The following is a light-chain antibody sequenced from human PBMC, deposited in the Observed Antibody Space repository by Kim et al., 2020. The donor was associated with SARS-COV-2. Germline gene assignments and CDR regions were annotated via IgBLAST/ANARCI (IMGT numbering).Light chain of an antibody. CDR1: SNNVGNQG. Sequence: QTAPLTCTRNSNNVGNQGASCLQQHQGHPPKFLFYRNNNRPSGISERLSASRSGNTASLTISGLQPEDEADYYCSAWDSSLSAWVFAGGTQLTVL. CDR2: RNN. J-gene: IGLJ3*02. V-gene: IGLV10-54*01. CDR3: SAWDSSLSAWV.